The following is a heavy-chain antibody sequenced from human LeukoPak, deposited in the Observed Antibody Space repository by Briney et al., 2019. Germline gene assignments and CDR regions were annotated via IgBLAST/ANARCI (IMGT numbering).Heavy chain of an antibody. D-gene: IGHD1-14*01. CDR1: GFTFSHYS. Sequence: GGSLRLSCAASGFTFSHYSMNWVRQAPGKGLEWVSYINIASSAAYYADSVKGRFTTSRDIAKNSLFLQMNSLGDEDTAVYYCARDHRCAFDYWGRGTLVTVSS. V-gene: IGHV3-48*02. J-gene: IGHJ4*02. CDR2: INIASSAA. CDR3: ARDHRCAFDY.